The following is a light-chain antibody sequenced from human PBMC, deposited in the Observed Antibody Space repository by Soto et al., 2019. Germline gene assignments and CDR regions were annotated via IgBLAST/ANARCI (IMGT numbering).Light chain of an antibody. CDR1: QSVSSSY. V-gene: IGKV3-20*01. CDR2: GAS. J-gene: IGKJ1*01. Sequence: EIVLTQSPGTLSLSPGERATLSCRASQSVSSSYLAWYQHKPGQAPRLLIYGASSTATGIPDRFSGSGSGTDFTLTISRLEPEDFAVYYCQHYGSSVWTFGQGTKVDIK. CDR3: QHYGSSVWT.